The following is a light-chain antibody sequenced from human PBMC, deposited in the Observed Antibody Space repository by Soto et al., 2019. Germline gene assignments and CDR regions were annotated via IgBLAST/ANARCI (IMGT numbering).Light chain of an antibody. CDR3: QHYDGWPPYT. J-gene: IGKJ2*01. Sequence: IVMTQSPATLSVSPGDRATLSCRASQSVTTKLAWYQQKSGQAPRLLIYAASTRATGIPARFSGSGSETEFTLTITSLQSEDFAIYYCQHYDGWPPYTFGQGTKLDI. V-gene: IGKV3-15*01. CDR2: AAS. CDR1: QSVTTK.